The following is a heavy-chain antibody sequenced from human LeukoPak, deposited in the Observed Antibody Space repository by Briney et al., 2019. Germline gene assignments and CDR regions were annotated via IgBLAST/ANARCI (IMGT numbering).Heavy chain of an antibody. CDR3: ARWGTALDY. J-gene: IGHJ4*02. CDR1: ELTFSSYA. Sequence: GGSLRLSCAASELTFSSYAIHWVRQAPGKGLEYVSAISSNGGSTYYANSVKGRFTISRDNSKNTLYLQMGSLRVEDMAVYYCARWGTALDYWGQGTLVTVSS. D-gene: IGHD5-18*01. CDR2: ISSNGGST. V-gene: IGHV3-64*01.